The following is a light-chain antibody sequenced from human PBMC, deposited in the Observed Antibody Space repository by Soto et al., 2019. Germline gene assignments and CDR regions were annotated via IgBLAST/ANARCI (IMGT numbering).Light chain of an antibody. Sequence: QSVLTQPPSASGSPGQSVTISCTGTSSDVGDYNYVSWYQQHPDKAPKLMIYEVSKRPSGVPDRFSGSKSGSTASLTVSGLQAEDEADYFCNSYAGSSNYVFGTGTKVTVL. CDR3: NSYAGSSNYV. V-gene: IGLV2-8*01. CDR2: EVS. CDR1: SSDVGDYNY. J-gene: IGLJ1*01.